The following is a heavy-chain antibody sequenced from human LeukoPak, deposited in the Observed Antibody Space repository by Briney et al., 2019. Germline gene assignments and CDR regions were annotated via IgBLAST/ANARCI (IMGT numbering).Heavy chain of an antibody. J-gene: IGHJ5*02. V-gene: IGHV1-69*05. D-gene: IGHD3-3*01. CDR1: GGTFSSYA. Sequence: ASVKVSCKASGGTFSSYAISWVRQAPGQGLEWMGGIISIFGTANYAQKFQGRVTITTDESTSTAYMELSSLRSEDTAVYYCASGPSTYDFWSGYKLDNWFDPWGQGTLVTVSS. CDR3: ASGPSTYDFWSGYKLDNWFDP. CDR2: IISIFGTA.